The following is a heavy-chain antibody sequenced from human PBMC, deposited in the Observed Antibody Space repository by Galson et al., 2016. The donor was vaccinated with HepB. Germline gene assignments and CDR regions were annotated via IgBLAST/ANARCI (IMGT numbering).Heavy chain of an antibody. D-gene: IGHD3-10*01. CDR2: ISSAGDTI. J-gene: IGHJ4*02. CDR3: ARERDDYYGSGTYWDY. Sequence: SLRLSCAASGFTFSDFYMSWVRQAPGKGLEWIAYISSAGDTIDYADSVKGRFTISRDNAKNSLFLQMNSLRAEDTAVYYCARERDDYYGSGTYWDYWGPGTLVTVSS. CDR1: GFTFSDFY. V-gene: IGHV3-11*04.